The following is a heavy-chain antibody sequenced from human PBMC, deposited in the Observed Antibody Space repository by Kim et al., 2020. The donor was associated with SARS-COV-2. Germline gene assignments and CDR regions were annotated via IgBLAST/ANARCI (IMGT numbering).Heavy chain of an antibody. J-gene: IGHJ5*02. CDR3: ARQVRARRWFAP. Sequence: YADSVKGRFTITRDNSKNTLYLQMDSLRPDDTAVYHGARQVRARRWFAPWGQGTLVTVSS. V-gene: IGHV3-30*02.